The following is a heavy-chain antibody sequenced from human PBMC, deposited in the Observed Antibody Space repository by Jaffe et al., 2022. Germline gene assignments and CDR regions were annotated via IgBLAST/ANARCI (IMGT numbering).Heavy chain of an antibody. CDR2: ISYDGSNK. V-gene: IGHV3-30*18. Sequence: QVQLVESGGGVVQPGRSLRLSCAASGFTFSSYGMHWVRQAPGKGLEWVAVISYDGSNKYYADSVKGRFTISRDNSKNTLYLQMNSLRAEDTAVYYCAKGVAVASIHYYYMDVWGKGTTVTVSS. D-gene: IGHD6-19*01. CDR1: GFTFSSYG. J-gene: IGHJ6*03. CDR3: AKGVAVASIHYYYMDV.